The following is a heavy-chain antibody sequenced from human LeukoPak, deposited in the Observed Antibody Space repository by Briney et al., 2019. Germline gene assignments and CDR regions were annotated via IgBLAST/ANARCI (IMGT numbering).Heavy chain of an antibody. Sequence: GGSLRLSCAASGITFSSYGMSWVRQAPGQGLEWVSVIYSGNTTYYADSVKGRFTISRDNFKNTLYLQMNSLRVEDTAIYYCARINYAPETNFDFWGQGTLVTVSS. J-gene: IGHJ4*02. CDR3: ARINYAPETNFDF. CDR2: IYSGNTT. CDR1: GITFSSYG. D-gene: IGHD1-1*01. V-gene: IGHV3-53*01.